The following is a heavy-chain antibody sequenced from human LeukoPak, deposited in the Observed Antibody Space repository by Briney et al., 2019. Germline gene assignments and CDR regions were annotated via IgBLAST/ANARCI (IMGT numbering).Heavy chain of an antibody. J-gene: IGHJ3*02. V-gene: IGHV4-31*03. CDR2: ISYSGST. CDR1: EGSISNSDYY. Sequence: PSETLSLTCTVSEGSISNSDYYWAWIRQHPGKGLEWIGYISYSGSTSHNPSLKSRVTISVDTSKNQVSLKLNSVTAADTAVYYCARAGWITGDAFHIWGQGTMVTVSS. CDR3: ARAGWITGDAFHI. D-gene: IGHD1-14*01.